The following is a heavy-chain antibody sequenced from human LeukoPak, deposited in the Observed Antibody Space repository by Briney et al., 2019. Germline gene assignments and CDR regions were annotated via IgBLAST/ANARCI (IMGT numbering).Heavy chain of an antibody. Sequence: GGSLRLSCVASGFTFSFYNMNWVRQAPGKGLEWVSAISSSSRYIYYADSVEGRFTISRDNAKNSLYLQLNSLKADDTAVYYCAKEGIAWSIDYWGQGTLVTVSS. CDR1: GFTFSFYN. J-gene: IGHJ4*02. V-gene: IGHV3-21*01. CDR3: AKEGIAWSIDY. CDR2: ISSSSRYI. D-gene: IGHD2-15*01.